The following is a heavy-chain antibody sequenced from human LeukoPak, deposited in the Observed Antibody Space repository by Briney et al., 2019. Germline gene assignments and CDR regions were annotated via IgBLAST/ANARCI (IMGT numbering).Heavy chain of an antibody. V-gene: IGHV1-58*02. CDR1: GYTFTGYY. D-gene: IGHD4-23*01. J-gene: IGHJ3*01. CDR2: IVGGSGNT. Sequence: GASVKVSCKASGYTFTGYYIHWVRQARGQRLEWIGWIVGGSGNTSYAQKFQERVTITRDMSTSTAYMELSSLSSEDTAVFYCAADPDYNGNGDAFDFWGQGTMVTVSS. CDR3: AADPDYNGNGDAFDF.